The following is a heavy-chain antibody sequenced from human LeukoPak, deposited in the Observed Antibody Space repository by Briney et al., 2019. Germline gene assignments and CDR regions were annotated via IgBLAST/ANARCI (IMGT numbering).Heavy chain of an antibody. CDR1: GFTFSSYA. J-gene: IGHJ4*02. D-gene: IGHD6-13*01. V-gene: IGHV3-23*01. CDR2: ISGSGDST. CDR3: AKDRQQQLVLDYFDY. Sequence: GGSLRLSCAASGFTFSSYAMTWVRQAPGKGLEWVSAISGSGDSTYYADSVRGRFTISRDYSKNTLFLQMNSLRAEDTAVYYCAKDRQQQLVLDYFDYWGQGTLVTVSS.